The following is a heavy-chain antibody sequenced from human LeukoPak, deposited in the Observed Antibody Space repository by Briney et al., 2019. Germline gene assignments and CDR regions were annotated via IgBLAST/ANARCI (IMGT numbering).Heavy chain of an antibody. CDR1: GFSLSTSGMC. CDR3: ARMYIAAAGKDFDY. V-gene: IGHV2-70*11. J-gene: IGHJ4*02. D-gene: IGHD6-13*01. Sequence: SGPTLVNPTQTLTLTCTFSGFSLSTSGMCVSWIRQPPGKALEWFARIDWDDDKYYSTSLKTRLTISKDTSKNQVVLTMTNMDPVDTATYYCARMYIAAAGKDFDYWGQGTLVTVSS. CDR2: IDWDDDK.